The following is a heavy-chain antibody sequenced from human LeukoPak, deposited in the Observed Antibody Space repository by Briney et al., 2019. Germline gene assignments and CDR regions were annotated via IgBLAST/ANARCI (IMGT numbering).Heavy chain of an antibody. J-gene: IGHJ5*02. CDR2: FYPEDGET. CDR1: GYTLTELS. CDR3: ATVGIAADRWFAP. D-gene: IGHD6-13*01. V-gene: IGHV1-24*01. Sequence: ASVKVSCKVSGYTLTELSMHWVRQAPGKGLEWMGGFYPEDGETIYAQKFQGRVTMTEDTSTDTAYMELSSLRSEDTAVYYCATVGIAADRWFAPWGQGTLVTVSS.